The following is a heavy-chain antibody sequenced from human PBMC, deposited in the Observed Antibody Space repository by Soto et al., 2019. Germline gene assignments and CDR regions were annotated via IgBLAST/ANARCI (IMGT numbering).Heavy chain of an antibody. J-gene: IGHJ5*01. CDR3: AREGATRRPSRPAIGWLES. D-gene: IGHD2-2*02. Sequence: ASXXVSCKXXXXXXSGYHMDWVRQAPGQGLEWMGGINVYNGETNIAQKFQGRVAMTRETSITTAYVELSRLRFDDTAVYFCAREGATRRPSRPAIGWLESWGQGTLVTVS. CDR2: INVYNGET. CDR1: XXXXSGYH. V-gene: IGHV1-2*02.